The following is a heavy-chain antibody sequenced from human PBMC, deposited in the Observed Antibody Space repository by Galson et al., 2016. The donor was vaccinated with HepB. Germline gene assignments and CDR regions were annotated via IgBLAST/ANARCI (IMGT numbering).Heavy chain of an antibody. J-gene: IGHJ4*02. CDR2: IHHSGIT. D-gene: IGHD3-9*01. CDR1: GASITSGPYY. Sequence: TLSLTCSVSGASITSGPYYWTWIRQHPGKGLEWIGYIHHSGITYYTPSLKSRPTISVDTTKNQLSLRLTSVTAADTAVYYCAGTASRGSADDAILTGFIDHWGRGTLVIVSS. V-gene: IGHV4-31*03. CDR3: AGTASRGSADDAILTGFIDH.